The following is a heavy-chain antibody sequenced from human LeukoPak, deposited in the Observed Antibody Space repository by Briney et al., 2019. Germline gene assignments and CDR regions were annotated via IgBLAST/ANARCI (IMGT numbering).Heavy chain of an antibody. Sequence: GGSLRLSCTASGFPFIDYSMNWVRQAPGKGLEWISYIGISSGNTKYADSVKGRFTISTDNAKNSLYLQMNNLPVEDTAVDYCARDHNYSFDNWGQGTLVSVSS. D-gene: IGHD1-1*01. CDR3: ARDHNYSFDN. CDR1: GFPFIDYS. V-gene: IGHV3-48*04. CDR2: IGISSGNT. J-gene: IGHJ4*02.